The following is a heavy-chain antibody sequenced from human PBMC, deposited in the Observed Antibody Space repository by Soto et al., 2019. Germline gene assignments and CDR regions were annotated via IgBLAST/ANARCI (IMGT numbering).Heavy chain of an antibody. CDR3: ARDCSGGSCYSGGPPTDY. CDR1: GFTFSSYN. Sequence: GGSLRLSCAASGFTFSSYNMNWVRQAPGKGLEWVSYISRSSSFISYADSVKGRFTISRDNAKNSLYLQMNSLRAEDTAVYYCARDCSGGSCYSGGPPTDYWGQGTLVTVSS. D-gene: IGHD2-15*01. CDR2: ISRSSSFI. V-gene: IGHV3-21*01. J-gene: IGHJ4*02.